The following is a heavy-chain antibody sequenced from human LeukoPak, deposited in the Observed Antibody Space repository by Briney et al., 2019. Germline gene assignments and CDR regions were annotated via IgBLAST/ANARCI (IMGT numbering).Heavy chain of an antibody. J-gene: IGHJ3*02. V-gene: IGHV4-34*01. Sequence: GSLSLSFAASGFIFCYYWMSWIRQPPGKGLEWIGEINQSGSPNYNPSLKSRVTISVVTSKHQFSLKLSSVTAADTAVYYCATIQRDHAFDIWGQGTMVTVSS. CDR1: GFIFCYY. D-gene: IGHD2-2*01. CDR3: ATIQRDHAFDI. CDR2: INQSGSP.